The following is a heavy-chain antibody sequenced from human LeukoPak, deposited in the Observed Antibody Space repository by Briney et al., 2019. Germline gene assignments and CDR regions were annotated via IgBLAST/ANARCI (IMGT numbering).Heavy chain of an antibody. Sequence: IKEDVSEKYYGDSVKRGFTISRDNAQNSLYLQMNTLRADHTALYYCVVVPAATVTDAFDIWGQGTTVTVSS. CDR3: VVVPAATVTDAFDI. D-gene: IGHD2-2*01. V-gene: IGHV3-7*03. CDR2: IKEDVSEK. J-gene: IGHJ3*02.